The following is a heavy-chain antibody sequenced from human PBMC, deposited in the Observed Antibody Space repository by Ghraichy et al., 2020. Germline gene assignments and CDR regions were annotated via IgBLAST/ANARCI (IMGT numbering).Heavy chain of an antibody. Sequence: GESLNISCVASGFTFSDAAMHWVRQASGEGLEWVGRIRSKANNYATAYAASLKGRFTVSRDDSKNTAYLEMNSLKSEDTAVYYCARHSSLAYWYFDLWGRGTLVTVSS. CDR3: ARHSSLAYWYFDL. CDR1: GFTFSDAA. CDR2: IRSKANNYAT. J-gene: IGHJ2*01. V-gene: IGHV3-73*01.